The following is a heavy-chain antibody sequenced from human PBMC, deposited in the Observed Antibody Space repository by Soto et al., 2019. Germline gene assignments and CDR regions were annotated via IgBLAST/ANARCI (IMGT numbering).Heavy chain of an antibody. Sequence: HITLKESGPTLVKPTQTLTLTCIFSGFSFSADGVGVGWIRQPPGKTLEWLALIYWDDDTRYRPSLKSRPTITNDSSKNQVVHTMTNMDPLDTATYYCAHAFGGTSWPNDAFDVWGQGTVVTVSS. CDR3: AHAFGGTSWPNDAFDV. CDR1: GFSFSADGVG. CDR2: IYWDDDT. J-gene: IGHJ3*01. D-gene: IGHD3-16*01. V-gene: IGHV2-5*02.